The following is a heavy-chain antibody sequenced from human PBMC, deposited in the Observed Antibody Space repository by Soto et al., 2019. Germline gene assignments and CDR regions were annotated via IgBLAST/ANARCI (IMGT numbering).Heavy chain of an antibody. Sequence: QVQLVQSGAEVKKPGASVKLSCRTSGYTFTHYYIHWVRQAPGQGLEWLAIINPASGSTNYAQDFQGRVTMTMDTSTITVYMELSGLRTEATAIFYCARDLAAGDHWGQGTLVTVSS. V-gene: IGHV1-46*01. D-gene: IGHD6-13*01. CDR1: GYTFTHYY. CDR2: INPASGST. CDR3: ARDLAAGDH. J-gene: IGHJ4*02.